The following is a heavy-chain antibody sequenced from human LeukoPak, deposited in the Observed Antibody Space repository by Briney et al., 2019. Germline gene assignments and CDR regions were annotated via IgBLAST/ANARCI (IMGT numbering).Heavy chain of an antibody. D-gene: IGHD3-22*01. Sequence: ASVKVSCKASGYTFTSYYMHWVRQPPGQGLEWMGIINPSGGSTSYAQKFQGRVTMTRDMSTSTVYMELSSLRSEDTAVYYCARGWEDYYDSSGYYGYFDYWGQGTLVTVSS. CDR3: ARGWEDYYDSSGYYGYFDY. V-gene: IGHV1-46*01. CDR2: INPSGGST. J-gene: IGHJ4*02. CDR1: GYTFTSYY.